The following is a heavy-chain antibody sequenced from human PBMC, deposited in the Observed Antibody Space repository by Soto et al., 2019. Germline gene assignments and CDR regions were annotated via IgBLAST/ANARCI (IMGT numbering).Heavy chain of an antibody. V-gene: IGHV4-31*03. CDR1: GGSISSGGTGSY. CDR2: IYYTGNT. Sequence: QVQLQESGPGLVKPSQTLSLTCTVSGGSISSGGTGSYWTWIRQLPGKGLEWIGYIYYTGNTYYNPYLNSRPTISIGTSENQFYLKLTSVTAADTDVYFCASLHDAYKVRYWGQGTLVTVSS. D-gene: IGHD1-1*01. CDR3: ASLHDAYKVRY. J-gene: IGHJ4*02.